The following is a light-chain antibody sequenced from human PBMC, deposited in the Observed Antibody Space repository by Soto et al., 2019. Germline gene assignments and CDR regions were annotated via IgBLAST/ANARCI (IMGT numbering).Light chain of an antibody. CDR3: LQYDGWPLT. CDR1: QNVRKN. CDR2: GAS. Sequence: ETVMTQSPVALCVSPEERATLACRARQNVRKNLAWYQQKPGQAPRLLMYGASTRATGIPARFSGDGSGTEFTLTIDSLQSEDFVVYYCLQYDGWPLTFGQGTRLEIK. V-gene: IGKV3-15*01. J-gene: IGKJ5*01.